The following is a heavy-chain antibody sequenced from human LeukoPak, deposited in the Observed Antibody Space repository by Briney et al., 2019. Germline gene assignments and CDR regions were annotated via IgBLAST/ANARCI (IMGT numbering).Heavy chain of an antibody. V-gene: IGHV3-21*01. CDR1: GFTFSSYS. J-gene: IGHJ4*02. CDR3: AREGGYSGSYRDCYFDY. CDR2: ISSSSSSI. D-gene: IGHD1-26*01. Sequence: GGSLRLSCAASGFTFSSYSMNWVRQAPGKGLEWVSSISSSSSSINNADSVNGRFTISRDNTKKSLYLQMNSLRTEDTAVYYCAREGGYSGSYRDCYFDYWGQGTLVTVSS.